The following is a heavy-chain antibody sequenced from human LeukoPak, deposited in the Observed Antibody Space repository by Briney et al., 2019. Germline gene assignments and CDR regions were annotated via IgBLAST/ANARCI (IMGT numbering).Heavy chain of an antibody. J-gene: IGHJ6*02. V-gene: IGHV1-69*04. CDR2: IIPILGIA. Sequence: GSSVKVSCKASGGTFSSYAISWVRQAPGQGLEWMGRIIPILGIANYAQKFQGRVTITADKSTSTAYMELSSLRSEDTAVYYCARDPEDYYYYGMDVWGQGTTVTVSS. CDR1: GGTFSSYA. D-gene: IGHD1-14*01. CDR3: ARDPEDYYYYGMDV.